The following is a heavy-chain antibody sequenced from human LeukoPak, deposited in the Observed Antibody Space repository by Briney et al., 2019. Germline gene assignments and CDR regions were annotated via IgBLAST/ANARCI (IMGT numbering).Heavy chain of an antibody. Sequence: GGSLRLSCAASGFTYSNYAMNWVRQAPGKGLEWVSVISGSGRSTYYADSVKGRFTISRDNSKNTLYLQMNSLRAEDTAVYYCAKYGLLRAYYFDYWGQGTLVTVSS. V-gene: IGHV3-23*01. D-gene: IGHD1-26*01. CDR3: AKYGLLRAYYFDY. CDR2: ISGSGRST. J-gene: IGHJ4*02. CDR1: GFTYSNYA.